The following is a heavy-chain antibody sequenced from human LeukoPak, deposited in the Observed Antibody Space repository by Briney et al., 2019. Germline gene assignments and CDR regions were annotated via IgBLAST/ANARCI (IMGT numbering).Heavy chain of an antibody. D-gene: IGHD2-21*02. CDR1: SGSISSSSYY. CDR3: ARQKLLRDAFDI. V-gene: IGHV4-39*01. Sequence: PSETLSLTCSVSSGSISSSSYYWGWIRQPPGKGLEWIGSIYYSGSTYYNPSLKSRVTISIDTSKNQFSLKLSSVTAADTAVYYCARQKLLRDAFDIWGQGTMVTVSS. J-gene: IGHJ3*02. CDR2: IYYSGST.